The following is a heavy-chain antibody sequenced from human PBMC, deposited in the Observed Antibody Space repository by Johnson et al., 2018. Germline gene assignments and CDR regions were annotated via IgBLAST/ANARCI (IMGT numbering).Heavy chain of an antibody. J-gene: IGHJ6*03. CDR2: IWYDGSNK. V-gene: IGHV3-33*01. CDR3: ARRYCSSTNCYAMDV. CDR1: GFTFSTFG. Sequence: QVQLVESGGGVVQPGRSLRLSCAASGFTFSTFGMHWVRQAPGKGLEWVAVIWYDGSNKYYADSVKGRFTISRDNSKNTLYLQMNSLRAEDTAVYYCARRYCSSTNCYAMDVWGKGTTVTVSS. D-gene: IGHD2-2*01.